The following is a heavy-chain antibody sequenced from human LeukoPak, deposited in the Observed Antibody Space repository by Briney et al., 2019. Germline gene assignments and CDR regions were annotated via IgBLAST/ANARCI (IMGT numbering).Heavy chain of an antibody. CDR2: IYYSGST. J-gene: IGHJ4*02. CDR3: AREGYGYSSGWYYDY. Sequence: PSETLSLTCTVSGGSISSYYLSWIRQPPGKGLEWIGYIYYSGSTNYNPSLKSRVTISVDTSKNQFSLKLSSVTAADTAVYYCAREGYGYSSGWYYDYWGQGTLVTVSS. D-gene: IGHD6-19*01. CDR1: GGSISSYY. V-gene: IGHV4-59*01.